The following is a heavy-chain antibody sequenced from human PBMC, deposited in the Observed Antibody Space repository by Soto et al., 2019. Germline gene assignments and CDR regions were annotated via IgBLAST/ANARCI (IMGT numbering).Heavy chain of an antibody. CDR2: IIPIFGTA. Sequence: SVKVSCKASGGTFSSYAISWVRQAPGQGLERMRGIIPIFGTANYAQKLQGRVTITADEYTSTAYMELSSLISEDTAVYYCARPLAYCGGDCFLFDFWGQGTLVTGSS. D-gene: IGHD2-21*02. CDR3: ARPLAYCGGDCFLFDF. J-gene: IGHJ4*01. V-gene: IGHV1-69*13. CDR1: GGTFSSYA.